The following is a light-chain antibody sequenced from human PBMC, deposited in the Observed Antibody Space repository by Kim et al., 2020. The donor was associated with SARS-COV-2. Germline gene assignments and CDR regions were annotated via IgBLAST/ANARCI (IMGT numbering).Light chain of an antibody. CDR3: QAWDSSTAV. J-gene: IGLJ3*02. Sequence: VSPGQTASITCSGDKLGDKYACWYQQKPGQAPVLVIYQDSKRPSGIPERFSGSNSGNTATLTISGTQAMDEADYYCQAWDSSTAVFGGGTKLTVL. V-gene: IGLV3-1*01. CDR1: KLGDKY. CDR2: QDS.